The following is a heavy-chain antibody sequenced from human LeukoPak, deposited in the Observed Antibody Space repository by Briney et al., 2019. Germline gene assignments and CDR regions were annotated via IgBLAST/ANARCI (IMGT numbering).Heavy chain of an antibody. CDR3: ARETSHFDY. CDR1: GDRVTSNSVA. V-gene: IGHV6-1*01. Sequence: SQTLSLTCVFSGDRVTSNSVAWNWIRQSPSGGLEWLGRTYYSSSWYNNYSVSVKIRRAIKPDTSKNHVFLQLNSVTPEDTAVFYCARETSHFDYWGRGTLITVSS. CDR2: TYYSSSWYN. J-gene: IGHJ4*02.